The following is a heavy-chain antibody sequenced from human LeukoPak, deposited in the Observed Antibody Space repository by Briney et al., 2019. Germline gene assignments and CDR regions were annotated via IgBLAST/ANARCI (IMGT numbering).Heavy chain of an antibody. Sequence: GGSLRLSCAASGFTFSDYAMSWVRLAPGKGLEWVSATSGSGVTTYHVDSVKGRFTISRDSSKNTLYLQMNSLRAEDTAVYYCAKAKVGATNDAFDIWGQGTMVTVSS. V-gene: IGHV3-23*01. CDR1: GFTFSDYA. CDR3: AKAKVGATNDAFDI. D-gene: IGHD1-26*01. J-gene: IGHJ3*02. CDR2: TSGSGVTT.